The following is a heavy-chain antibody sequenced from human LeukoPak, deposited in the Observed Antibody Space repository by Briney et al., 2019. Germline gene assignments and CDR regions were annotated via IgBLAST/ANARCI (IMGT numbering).Heavy chain of an antibody. CDR1: GFTFSSYG. CDR2: IWYDGSNK. J-gene: IGHJ6*02. CDR3: ARATAMVPRGYYYGMDV. D-gene: IGHD5-18*01. Sequence: GGSLRLSCAASGFTFSSYGMHWVRQAPGKGLEWVAVIWYDGSNKYYADSVKGRFTISRDNSKNTLYLQMNSLRAEDTAVYYCARATAMVPRGYYYGMDVWGQGTTVTVSS. V-gene: IGHV3-33*01.